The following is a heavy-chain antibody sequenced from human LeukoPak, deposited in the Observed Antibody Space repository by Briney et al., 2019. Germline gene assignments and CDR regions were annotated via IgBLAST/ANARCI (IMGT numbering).Heavy chain of an antibody. D-gene: IGHD6-13*01. CDR3: ARRIAAAGTDWFDP. V-gene: IGHV4-59*12. CDR1: GGSISSYY. CDR2: IYYSGST. Sequence: SETLSLTCTVSGGSISSYYWSWIRQPPGKGLEWIGYIYYSGSTNYNPSLKSRVTISVDTSKNQFSLKLSSVTAADTAVYYCARRIAAAGTDWFDPWGQGTLVTVSS. J-gene: IGHJ5*02.